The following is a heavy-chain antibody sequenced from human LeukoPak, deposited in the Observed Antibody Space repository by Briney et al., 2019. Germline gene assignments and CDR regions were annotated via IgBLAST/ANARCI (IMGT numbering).Heavy chain of an antibody. V-gene: IGHV5-51*01. CDR2: IYPGDSDT. J-gene: IGHJ4*02. CDR3: AKLREAAGQGKEFFDY. D-gene: IGHD6-25*01. CDR1: GYSFTSYW. Sequence: GESLKISCKGSGYSFTSYWIGWVRQMPGKGLEWMGIIYPGDSDTRYSPSFQGQVTISADKSISTAYLQWSSLKASDTAMYYCAKLREAAGQGKEFFDYWGQETLVTVS.